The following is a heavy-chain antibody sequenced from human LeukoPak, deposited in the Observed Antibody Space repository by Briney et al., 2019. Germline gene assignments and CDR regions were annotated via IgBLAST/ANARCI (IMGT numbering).Heavy chain of an antibody. CDR3: ARSGRDYYDSNFDY. D-gene: IGHD3-22*01. V-gene: IGHV3-48*03. J-gene: IGHJ4*02. CDR2: ISSSGSTI. CDR1: GFTFSSYE. Sequence: GGPLRLSCAASGFTFSSYEMNWVRQAPGKGLEWVSYISSSGSTIYYADSVKGRFTISRDNAKNSLYLQMNSLRAEDTAVYYCARSGRDYYDSNFDYWGQGTLVTVSS.